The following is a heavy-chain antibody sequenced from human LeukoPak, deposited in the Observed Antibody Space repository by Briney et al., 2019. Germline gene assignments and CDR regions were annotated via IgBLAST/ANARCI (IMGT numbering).Heavy chain of an antibody. CDR2: IYYSGST. V-gene: IGHV4-61*01. D-gene: IGHD1-14*01. J-gene: IGHJ4*02. CDR3: AREPGY. CDR1: GGSISSSSYY. Sequence: KPSETLSLTCTVSGGSISSSSYYWGWIRQPPGKGLEWIGYIYYSGSTNYNPSLKSRVTISVDTSKNQFSLKLSSVTAADTAVYYCAREPGYWGQGTLVTVSS.